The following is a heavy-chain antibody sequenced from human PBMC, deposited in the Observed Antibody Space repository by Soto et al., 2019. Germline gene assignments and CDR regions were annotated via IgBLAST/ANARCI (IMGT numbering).Heavy chain of an antibody. Sequence: ASVKVSCKASGYTFTGYYMHWVRQAPGQGLEWMGWINPNSGGTNYAQKLQGWVTMTRDTSISTAYMEMSRLRSEDTAVYYFVRVEYCSGGSCPPPAFDIWGQGTMVTVSS. V-gene: IGHV1-2*04. CDR2: INPNSGGT. CDR1: GYTFTGYY. D-gene: IGHD2-15*01. CDR3: VRVEYCSGGSCPPPAFDI. J-gene: IGHJ3*02.